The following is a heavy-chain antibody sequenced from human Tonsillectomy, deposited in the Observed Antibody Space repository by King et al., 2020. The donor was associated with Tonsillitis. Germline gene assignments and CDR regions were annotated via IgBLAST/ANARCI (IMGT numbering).Heavy chain of an antibody. CDR2: IDPSDSYT. J-gene: IGHJ5*02. CDR3: ARLIGYCSGGSCYHTSWFDP. Sequence: VQLVESGAVVKKPGESLRISCKGSGYSFTSYWISWVRQMPGKGLEWMGRIDPSDSYTNYSPSFQGHVTISADKSISNAYLQWSSLKASDTAMYYCARLIGYCSGGSCYHTSWFDPGGQGTLVTVSS. CDR1: GYSFTSYW. D-gene: IGHD2-15*01. V-gene: IGHV5-10-1*03.